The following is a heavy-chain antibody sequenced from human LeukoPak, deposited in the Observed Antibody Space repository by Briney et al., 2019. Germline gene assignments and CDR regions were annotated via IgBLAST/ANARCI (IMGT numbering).Heavy chain of an antibody. CDR2: ISYDGSNK. CDR1: GFTFSSYA. Sequence: PGGSLRLSCAASGFTFSSYAMHWVRQAPGKGLEWVAVISYDGSNKYYADSVKGRFTISRDNSKNTLYLQMNSLRAEDTAVHYCARDPGIAAAGTFDYWGQGTLVTVSS. J-gene: IGHJ4*02. CDR3: ARDPGIAAAGTFDY. V-gene: IGHV3-30*04. D-gene: IGHD6-13*01.